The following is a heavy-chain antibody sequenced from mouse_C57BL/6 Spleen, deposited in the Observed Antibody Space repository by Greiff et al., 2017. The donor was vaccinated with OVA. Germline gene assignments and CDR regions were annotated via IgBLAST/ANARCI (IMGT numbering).Heavy chain of an antibody. Sequence: QVQLQQSGPELVKPGASVKISCKASGYAFSSSWMNWVKQRPGKGLEWIGRIYPGDGDTNYNGKFKGKATLTADKSSSTAYMQLSSLTSEDSAVYFWARDYYASGGAMDYWGQGTSVTVSA. V-gene: IGHV1-82*01. CDR2: IYPGDGDT. CDR3: ARDYYASGGAMDY. CDR1: GYAFSSSW. J-gene: IGHJ4*01. D-gene: IGHD1-1*01.